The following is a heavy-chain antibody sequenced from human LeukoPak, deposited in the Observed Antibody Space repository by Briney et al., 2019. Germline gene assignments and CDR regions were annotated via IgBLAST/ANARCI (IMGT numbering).Heavy chain of an antibody. Sequence: GGSLRLSCAASGFTFDDYGMTWVRQAPGKGLEWVSGITWNGDSKGYADSVKGRFTISRDNAKSSLYLQMTSLRAEDTAVYYCARMRGQGGQDIWGQGTMVTVSS. V-gene: IGHV3-20*04. J-gene: IGHJ3*02. CDR1: GFTFDDYG. D-gene: IGHD3-16*01. CDR3: ARMRGQGGQDI. CDR2: ITWNGDSK.